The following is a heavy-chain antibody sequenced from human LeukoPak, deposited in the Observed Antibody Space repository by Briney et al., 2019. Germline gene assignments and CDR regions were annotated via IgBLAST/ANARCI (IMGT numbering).Heavy chain of an antibody. V-gene: IGHV3-74*01. CDR1: RFTFSSYW. D-gene: IGHD3-10*01. Sequence: PGGSLRLSCAASRFTFSSYWMHWVGQAPGKGLVWVSRINSDGSTTTYADSVKGRFTVSRDNAKNTLYLQMNSLRAEDTAVYYCTRDGGYYGSGTGAFDIWGQGTMVTVSS. J-gene: IGHJ3*02. CDR3: TRDGGYYGSGTGAFDI. CDR2: INSDGSTT.